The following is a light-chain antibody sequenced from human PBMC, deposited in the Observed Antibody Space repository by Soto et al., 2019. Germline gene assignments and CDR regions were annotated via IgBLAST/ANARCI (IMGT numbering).Light chain of an antibody. CDR2: DVS. Sequence: QSALTQPASVSGSPGQSITISCTGTSSNVGGYNSVSWYQQHPGKAPKLMIYDVSDRPSGVSNRFSGSESGNTASLTISGLQAEDEADYYCSSYTSSSNTPVVFGGGTKLTVL. V-gene: IGLV2-14*01. CDR3: SSYTSSSNTPVV. J-gene: IGLJ2*01. CDR1: SSNVGGYNS.